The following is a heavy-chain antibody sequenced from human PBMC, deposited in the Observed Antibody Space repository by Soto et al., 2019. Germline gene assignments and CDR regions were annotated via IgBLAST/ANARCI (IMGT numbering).Heavy chain of an antibody. CDR3: AKDSSGWIQLWVRWTDDYYYYGMDV. CDR2: ISYDGSNK. J-gene: IGHJ6*02. D-gene: IGHD5-18*01. CDR1: GFTFSSYG. Sequence: PGGSLRLSCAASGFTFSSYGMHWVRQAPGKGLEWVAVISYDGSNKYYADSVKGRFTISRDNSKNTLYLQMNSLRAEDTAVYYCAKDSSGWIQLWVRWTDDYYYYGMDVWGQGTTVTVSS. V-gene: IGHV3-30*18.